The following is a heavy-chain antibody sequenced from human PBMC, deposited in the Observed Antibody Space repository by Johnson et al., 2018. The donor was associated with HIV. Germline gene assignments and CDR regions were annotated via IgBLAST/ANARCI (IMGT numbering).Heavy chain of an antibody. CDR2: IRDDGSNE. V-gene: IGHV3-30*02. CDR3: ARDNIVATADDAFDV. J-gene: IGHJ3*01. Sequence: QVQLVESGGGVVRPGGSLSLSCAASGFTFNSFGVHWVRQAPGKGLEWVACIRDDGSNEDYADSVKGPFTISRDNSKNTLYLQMNSLRSEDTAVYYCARDNIVATADDAFDVWGQGTMVTVYS. D-gene: IGHD5-12*01. CDR1: GFTFNSFG.